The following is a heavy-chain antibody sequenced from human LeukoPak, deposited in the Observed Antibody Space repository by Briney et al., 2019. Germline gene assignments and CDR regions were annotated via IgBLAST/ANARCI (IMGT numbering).Heavy chain of an antibody. CDR1: VYTFTDYY. J-gene: IGHJ4*02. D-gene: IGHD1-20*01. Sequence: ASVKVSCKPSVYTFTDYYMHWVRQAPGQGLEWMGWINPNSGGTKYAQKFQGRVTMTRDTSINTAYVELTRLTYDDTAVYYCAGLPRYNWNEPLDYWGQGTLVTVSS. CDR3: AGLPRYNWNEPLDY. CDR2: INPNSGGT. V-gene: IGHV1-2*02.